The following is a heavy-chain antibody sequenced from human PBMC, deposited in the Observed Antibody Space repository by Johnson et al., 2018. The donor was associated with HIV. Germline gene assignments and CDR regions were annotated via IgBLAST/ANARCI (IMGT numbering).Heavy chain of an antibody. V-gene: IGHV3-49*04. CDR2: IRSKAYGGTT. J-gene: IGHJ3*02. Sequence: VQLVESGGGLVQPGRSLRLSCTASGFTFGDYAMSWVRQAPGKGLEWVGFIRSKAYGGTTEYAASVKGRFTISRDDSKSIAYLQMNSLKTEDTAVYYCTSEWDLLQDAFDIWGQGTMVTVSS. CDR3: TSEWDLLQDAFDI. D-gene: IGHD1-26*01. CDR1: GFTFGDYA.